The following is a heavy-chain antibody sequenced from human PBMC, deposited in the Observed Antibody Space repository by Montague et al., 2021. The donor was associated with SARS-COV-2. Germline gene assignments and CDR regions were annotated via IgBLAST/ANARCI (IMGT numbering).Heavy chain of an antibody. V-gene: IGHV4-34*01. CDR3: ASVPTVTTYYYYYGMDV. D-gene: IGHD4-17*01. CDR1: GGSFSGYY. CDR2: INHSGST. Sequence: SETLSLTCAVYGGSFSGYYWSWIRQPPGKGLEWIGEINHSGSTNYNPSLKSRVTISVDTSKSQFSLKLSSVTAADTAVYYCASVPTVTTYYYYYGMDVWGQGTTVTVSS. J-gene: IGHJ6*02.